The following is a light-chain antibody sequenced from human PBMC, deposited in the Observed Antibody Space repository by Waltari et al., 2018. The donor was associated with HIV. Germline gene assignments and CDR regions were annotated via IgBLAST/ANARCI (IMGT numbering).Light chain of an antibody. V-gene: IGKV2-28*01. CDR1: QSLLHSNGYNY. CDR3: MQALQTPIT. J-gene: IGKJ5*01. Sequence: DIVMTQSPLSLPVTPGEPASISCRSSQSLLHSNGYNYLDWYLQKPGQSPQLLIYLGSNRASGVPDRFSGSGSGTDFTLKSSRVEAEDVWVYYCMQALQTPITFGQGTRLEIK. CDR2: LGS.